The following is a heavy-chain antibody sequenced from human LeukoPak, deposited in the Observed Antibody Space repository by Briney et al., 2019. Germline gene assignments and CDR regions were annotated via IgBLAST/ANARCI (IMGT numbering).Heavy chain of an antibody. J-gene: IGHJ5*02. CDR1: GYSFTTSW. Sequence: GESLKIYCKGSGYSFTTSWIAWVRQMPGKGLELMGIVFPGDSDTRYSPSFQGQVTISADKSISTAYLQWSSLKASDTAFYYCVRRINNWFDPWGQGTLVTVSS. D-gene: IGHD3-3*02. CDR2: VFPGDSDT. V-gene: IGHV5-51*01. CDR3: VRRINNWFDP.